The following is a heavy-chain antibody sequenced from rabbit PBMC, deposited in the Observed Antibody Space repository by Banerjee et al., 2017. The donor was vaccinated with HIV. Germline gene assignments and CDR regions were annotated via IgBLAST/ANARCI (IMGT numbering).Heavy chain of an antibody. D-gene: IGHD8-1*01. CDR2: IYPVTETT. Sequence: QEQLVESGGGLVRPEGSLKLSCTASRFPFSDKAVMCWVRQAPGKGLEWIGIIYPVTETTYYANWVNGRFTISSNTNQNTVSLQMTSLTAADTATYFCARWGVGSGYYTENLWGQGTLVTVS. CDR1: RFPFSDKA. CDR3: ARWGVGSGYYTENL. V-gene: IGHV1S47*01. J-gene: IGHJ3*01.